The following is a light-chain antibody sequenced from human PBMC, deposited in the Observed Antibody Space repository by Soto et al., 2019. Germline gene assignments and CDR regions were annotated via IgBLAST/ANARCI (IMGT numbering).Light chain of an antibody. CDR1: QSVSSSY. V-gene: IGKV3-20*01. CDR3: QQYGSSLVT. CDR2: GAS. Sequence: EIVLTQSPGTLSLSPGERATLSCTASQSVSSSYLAWYQQKPGQAPRLLIYGASSRATGIPDRFSGSGSGTDFTLTISRLEPEDFAVYYCQQYGSSLVTFGGATKVEIK. J-gene: IGKJ4*01.